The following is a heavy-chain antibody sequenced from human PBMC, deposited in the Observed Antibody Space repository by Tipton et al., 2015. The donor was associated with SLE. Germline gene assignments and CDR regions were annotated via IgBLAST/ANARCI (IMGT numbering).Heavy chain of an antibody. V-gene: IGHV4-61*02. CDR2: IHSSGGT. Sequence: TLSLTCTVSGGSISSGNYYWSWIRQPAGKELEWLGRIHSSGGTTYNPSLTSRVTLSVDTSKNQFSLKLSSVTAADTAMYYCARHRGMVQGVIVPFEYWGQGTLVTVSS. D-gene: IGHD3-10*01. CDR3: ARHRGMVQGVIVPFEY. J-gene: IGHJ4*02. CDR1: GGSISSGNYY.